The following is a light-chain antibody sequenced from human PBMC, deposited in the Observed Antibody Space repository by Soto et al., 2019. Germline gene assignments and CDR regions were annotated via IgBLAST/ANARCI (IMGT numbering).Light chain of an antibody. CDR3: KQYNSYWT. J-gene: IGKJ1*01. CDR2: KAS. V-gene: IGKV1-5*03. CDR1: QSISSW. Sequence: DIQMTQSPSTMSASVVARVTITCRASQSISSWLAWYQQKPGKAPKLLIYKASSLESGVPSRFSGSGSGTEFTLTISSLQPDDFATYYCKQYNSYWTVGQGTKVDIK.